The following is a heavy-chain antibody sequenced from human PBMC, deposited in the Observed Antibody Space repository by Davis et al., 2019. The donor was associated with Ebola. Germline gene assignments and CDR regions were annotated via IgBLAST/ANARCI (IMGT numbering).Heavy chain of an antibody. Sequence: ASVKVSCKASGYTFTSYDINWVRQATGQGLEWLGWMNPNSGNTGYAQKFQGRVTMTRNTSLSLAYMELSSLRSEDKAVYYCARRIAARPNWVAPWGQGTLVTVSS. V-gene: IGHV1-8*01. J-gene: IGHJ5*02. D-gene: IGHD6-6*01. CDR2: MNPNSGNT. CDR1: GYTFTSYD. CDR3: ARRIAARPNWVAP.